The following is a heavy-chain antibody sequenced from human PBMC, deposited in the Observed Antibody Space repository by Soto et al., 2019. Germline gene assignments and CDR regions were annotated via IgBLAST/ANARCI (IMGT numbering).Heavy chain of an antibody. CDR3: ARFGSSWYPGWCDP. Sequence: NPSETLSLTCTVSGGSISSGDYYWSWIRQPPGKGLEWIGYIYCSVSTYYNPSLKSRVTISVDTSKNQFSLKLSSVTAADTAVYYCARFGSSWYPGWCDPWGQGTLVTVSS. CDR1: GGSISSGDYY. D-gene: IGHD6-13*01. J-gene: IGHJ5*02. CDR2: IYCSVST. V-gene: IGHV4-30-4*01.